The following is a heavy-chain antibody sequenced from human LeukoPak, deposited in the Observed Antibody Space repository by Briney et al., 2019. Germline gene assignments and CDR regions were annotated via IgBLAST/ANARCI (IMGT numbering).Heavy chain of an antibody. Sequence: AGGSLRLSCAASRFSFSSYGIHWVRQAPGKGLEWVAFIAYDGSKIYYAESVKGRFTISRDNSRNTLYLQMNSLRAEDTAVYYLAKAQKLEGKSNLTTGGKGTLFTVSS. CDR1: RFSFSSYG. CDR3: AKAQKLEGKSNLTT. CDR2: IAYDGSKI. V-gene: IGHV3-30*02. J-gene: IGHJ4*02. D-gene: IGHD1-1*01.